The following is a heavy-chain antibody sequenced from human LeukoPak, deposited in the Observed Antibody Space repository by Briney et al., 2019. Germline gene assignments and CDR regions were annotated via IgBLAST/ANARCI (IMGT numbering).Heavy chain of an antibody. CDR3: TKAIGGSGYYGVDY. CDR2: ISGDGGDT. D-gene: IGHD3-3*01. V-gene: IGHV3-43*02. J-gene: IGHJ4*02. Sequence: GGSLRLSCAASGFTFRSYAMHWVRQAPGKGLEWVSLISGDGGDTSYADSVRGRFTISRDNRKSSLYLQMNSLTTEDTALYYCTKAIGGSGYYGVDYWGQGTLVTVSS. CDR1: GFTFRSYA.